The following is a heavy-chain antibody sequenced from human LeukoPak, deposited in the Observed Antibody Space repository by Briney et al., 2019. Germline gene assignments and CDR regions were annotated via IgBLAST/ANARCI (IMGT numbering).Heavy chain of an antibody. V-gene: IGHV3-21*01. CDR1: GFTFSSYS. Sequence: GGSLRLSCAASGFTFSSYSMNWVRQAPGKGLEWVSSISSSSSYIYYADSVKGRFTISRDNAENSLYLQMNSLRAEDTAVYYCARDRQQLVDYWGQGTLVTVSS. CDR2: ISSSSSYI. J-gene: IGHJ4*02. CDR3: ARDRQQLVDY. D-gene: IGHD6-13*01.